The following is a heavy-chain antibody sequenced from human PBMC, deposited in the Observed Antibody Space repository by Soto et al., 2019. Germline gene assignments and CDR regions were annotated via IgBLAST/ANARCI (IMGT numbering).Heavy chain of an antibody. J-gene: IGHJ6*02. CDR2: LGFDGGGR. Sequence: GGSLRLSCAASGFTFSSYGMHWVRQTPGKGLEWVAVLGFDGGGRYYADSVKGRFTISRDNSKNTLDLQMDSLRVEDTALYYCAREPVGPDYAMGVCGHGATVTVSS. D-gene: IGHD1-26*01. CDR1: GFTFSSYG. CDR3: AREPVGPDYAMGV. V-gene: IGHV3-33*01.